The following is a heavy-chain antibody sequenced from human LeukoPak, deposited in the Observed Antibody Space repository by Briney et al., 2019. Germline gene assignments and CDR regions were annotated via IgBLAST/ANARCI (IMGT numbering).Heavy chain of an antibody. V-gene: IGHV4-39*01. Sequence: PSETLSLTCTVSGGSISSSSYYWGWIRQPPGKGLEWIGSIYYSGSTYYNPSLKSRVTISVDTSKNQFSLKLSSVTAADTAVYYCARHKREQWLVLGAFDIWGQGTMVTVSS. J-gene: IGHJ3*02. CDR2: IYYSGST. CDR1: GGSISSSSYY. D-gene: IGHD6-19*01. CDR3: ARHKREQWLVLGAFDI.